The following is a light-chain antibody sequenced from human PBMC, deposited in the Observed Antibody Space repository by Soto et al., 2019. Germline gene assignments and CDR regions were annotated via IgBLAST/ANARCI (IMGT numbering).Light chain of an antibody. Sequence: QSALTQPASVSGSPGQSITISCTGTSSDVGGYNYVSWYQQHSGKAPKLMIYNVSNRPSGVSNRFSGSKSDNTASLTISRLQAEDEADYYCSSYTSSSTVVFGGGTKLTVL. CDR3: SSYTSSSTVV. CDR2: NVS. CDR1: SSDVGGYNY. J-gene: IGLJ2*01. V-gene: IGLV2-14*01.